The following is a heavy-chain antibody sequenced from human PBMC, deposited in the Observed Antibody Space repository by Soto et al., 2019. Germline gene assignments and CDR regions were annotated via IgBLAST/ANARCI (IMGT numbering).Heavy chain of an antibody. J-gene: IGHJ4*02. CDR3: ARDVGEMYAI. CDR1: GFTFSSST. D-gene: IGHD2-8*01. CDR2: ISSSSSYI. Sequence: GGSLRLSCTGSGFTFSSSTMTWVRQGPGKGLEWVSSISSSSSYIYFADSLKGRFTISRDNAKNSLYLQMNSLRAEDTAVYYCARDVGEMYAIWGQGT. V-gene: IGHV3-21*06.